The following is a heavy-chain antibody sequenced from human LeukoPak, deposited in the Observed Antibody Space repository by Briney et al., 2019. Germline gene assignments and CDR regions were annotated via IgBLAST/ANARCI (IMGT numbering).Heavy chain of an antibody. CDR3: ARDSYYDSWSGYYDY. J-gene: IGHJ4*02. Sequence: GGSLRLSCAASGFTFSSYWMHWVRQAPGKGLVWVSRINGDGSSTSYADSVKGRFTISRDNAKNTLYLQMNSLRAEDTAVYYCARDSYYDSWSGYYDYWGQGTLVTVSS. V-gene: IGHV3-74*01. CDR1: GFTFSSYW. CDR2: INGDGSST. D-gene: IGHD3-3*01.